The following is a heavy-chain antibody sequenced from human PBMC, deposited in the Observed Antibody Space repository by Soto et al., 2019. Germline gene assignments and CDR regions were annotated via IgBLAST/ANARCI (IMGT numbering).Heavy chain of an antibody. CDR1: GFTFSDFY. D-gene: IGHD2-15*01. CDR2: ISGSSDYR. V-gene: IGHV3-11*06. Sequence: QVQLVESGGGLVKPGGSLRLSCAASGFTFSDFYMNWVRQAPGKGLEWVSYISGSSDYRNYAESVKGRFTISRDNAKKSLFLQMNSLRTEDTAVYYCVRDGARYFDRWGRGTQVTVSS. J-gene: IGHJ2*01. CDR3: VRDGARYFDR.